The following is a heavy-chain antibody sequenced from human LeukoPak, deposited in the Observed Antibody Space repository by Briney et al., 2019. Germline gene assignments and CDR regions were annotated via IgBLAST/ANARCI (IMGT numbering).Heavy chain of an antibody. CDR1: GGSIGTYY. J-gene: IGHJ6*03. Sequence: SETLSLTCTVAGGSIGTYYWGWIRQSPGKGLEWIGYIYVTGSTRYNPYPQSRVTISVDTSRTQFFLKMSSVTAADTAVYYCARHIGGGIEDMDVWGKGTKVTVSS. CDR3: ARHIGGGIEDMDV. CDR2: IYVTGST. V-gene: IGHV4-59*08. D-gene: IGHD3-16*02.